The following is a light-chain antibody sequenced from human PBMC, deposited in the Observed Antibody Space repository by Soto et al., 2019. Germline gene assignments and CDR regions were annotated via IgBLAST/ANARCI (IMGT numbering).Light chain of an antibody. CDR3: QQYGSSAWT. V-gene: IGKV3-20*01. CDR2: GAS. Sequence: EIGLTPSPGTLSLSPGERDTLSCRARQSVNNNYLAWYLQKPGQAPRLLIYGASSRATGIPDRFSGSGSGPDFTLAISRLAPEYCAVYYCQQYGSSAWTGGEGTKVEIK. CDR1: QSVNNNY. J-gene: IGKJ1*01.